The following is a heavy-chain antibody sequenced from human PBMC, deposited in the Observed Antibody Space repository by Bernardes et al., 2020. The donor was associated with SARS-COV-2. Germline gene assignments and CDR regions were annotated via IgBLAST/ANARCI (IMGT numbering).Heavy chain of an antibody. CDR2: IYYSGST. CDR3: ARQKWELRAFDY. CDR1: GGSISTFGYY. J-gene: IGHJ4*02. D-gene: IGHD1-26*01. Sequence: SETLSLTCTVSGGSISTFGYYWYWLRQHPGKGLEWIAYIYYSGSTYYNPSLKSRVTISVDTSKNQFSLNLSSVTAADTAVYYCARQKWELRAFDYWGQGTLVTVSS. V-gene: IGHV4-31*03.